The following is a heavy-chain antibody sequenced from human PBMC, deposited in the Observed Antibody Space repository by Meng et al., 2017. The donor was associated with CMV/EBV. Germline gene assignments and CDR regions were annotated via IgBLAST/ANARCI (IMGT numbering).Heavy chain of an antibody. Sequence: GESLKLSCAASGFPFDDYGLSWVRQAPRKGLEWVSGINWNGGSTGYADSVKGRFTISRDSAKNSLYLQMNSLRAEDTAWYYCARHNRSCWSHFDYWGQGTLVTVSS. CDR1: GFPFDDYG. CDR3: ARHNRSCWSHFDY. V-gene: IGHV3-20*04. CDR2: INWNGGST. J-gene: IGHJ4*02. D-gene: IGHD6-19*01.